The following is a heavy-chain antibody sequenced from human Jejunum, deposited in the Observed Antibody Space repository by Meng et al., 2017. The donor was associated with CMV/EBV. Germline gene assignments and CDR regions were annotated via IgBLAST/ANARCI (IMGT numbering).Heavy chain of an antibody. CDR1: VFNLSSYY. CDR3: ARGGYDFWTDYLHY. J-gene: IGHJ4*02. D-gene: IGHD3-3*01. V-gene: IGHV3-74*01. Sequence: SVFNLSSYYMHWVRQAPGKGLVWVSRINSDGSITYYADSLKGRFTISRDNAKNTLYLQMNSLRAEDTAIYYCARGGYDFWTDYLHYWGQGTLVTVSS. CDR2: INSDGSIT.